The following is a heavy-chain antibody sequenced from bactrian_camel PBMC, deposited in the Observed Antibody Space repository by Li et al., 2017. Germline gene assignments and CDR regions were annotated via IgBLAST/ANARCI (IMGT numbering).Heavy chain of an antibody. J-gene: IGHJ4*01. CDR2: ISFDGRP. V-gene: IGHV3S55*01. CDR3: KLVGSSGGRCWGLEL. CDR1: GFTSAQCG. D-gene: IGHD1*01. Sequence: HVQLVESGGGSVQAGGSLRLSCTAPGFTSAQCGVDWFRQSAGKQREWVAGISFDGRPGYAASVKKRFTISKDKDKDTLYLQMDSLSPDDTAMYQCKLVGSSGGRCWGLELWGQGTQVTVS.